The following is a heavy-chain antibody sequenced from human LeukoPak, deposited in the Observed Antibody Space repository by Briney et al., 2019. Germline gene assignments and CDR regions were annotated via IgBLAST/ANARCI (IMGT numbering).Heavy chain of an antibody. CDR3: GRDPNGDYIGAFDM. CDR2: IRGSGGST. V-gene: IGHV3-23*01. D-gene: IGHD4-17*01. CDR1: GFTFSSYA. Sequence: GGSLRLSCAASGFTFSSYAMIWVRQAPGKGLEWVSAIRGSGGSTYYADSVKDRFTISRDNSKNTLYLQMDSLRAEDTAVYYCGRDPNGDYIGAFDMWGQGTVVTVSS. J-gene: IGHJ3*02.